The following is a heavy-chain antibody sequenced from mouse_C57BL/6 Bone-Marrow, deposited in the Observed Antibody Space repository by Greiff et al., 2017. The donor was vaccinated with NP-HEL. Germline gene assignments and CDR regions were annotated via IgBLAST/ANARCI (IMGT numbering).Heavy chain of an antibody. CDR2: IRNKANGYTT. Sequence: EVKVVESGGGLVQPGGSLSLSCAASGFTFTDYYMSWVRQPPGKALEWLGFIRNKANGYTTEYSASVKGRFTISRDNSQSILYLQMNALRAEYSATYYCARLPPDQNIYVSAWFAYWGQGTLVTVSA. V-gene: IGHV7-3*01. D-gene: IGHD2-3*01. CDR1: GFTFTDYY. J-gene: IGHJ3*01. CDR3: ARLPPDQNIYVSAWFAY.